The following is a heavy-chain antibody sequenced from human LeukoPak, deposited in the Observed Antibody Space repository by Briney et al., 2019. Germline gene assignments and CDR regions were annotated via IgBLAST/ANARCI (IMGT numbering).Heavy chain of an antibody. J-gene: IGHJ3*02. V-gene: IGHV3-7*01. CDR1: GFTFSSYW. Sequence: GGSLRLSCAASGFTFSSYWMSWVRQAPGKGLEWVANIKQDGSEKYYVDSVKGRFTISRDNAKNSLYLQMNSLRAEDTAVYYCARSGRGYDDAFDIWGQGTMVTVSS. D-gene: IGHD5-12*01. CDR2: IKQDGSEK. CDR3: ARSGRGYDDAFDI.